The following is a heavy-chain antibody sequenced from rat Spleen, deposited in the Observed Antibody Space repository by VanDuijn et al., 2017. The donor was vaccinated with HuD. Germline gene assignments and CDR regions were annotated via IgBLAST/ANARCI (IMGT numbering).Heavy chain of an antibody. CDR2: INYDGSST. D-gene: IGHD1-2*01. J-gene: IGHJ1*01. V-gene: IGHV5-7*01. CDR3: AKDMSRTIAARSYWYFDF. CDR1: GFTLSDHY. Sequence: EVQLVESDGGLVQPGRSLKLSCAASGFTLSDHYMAWVRQAPKKGLEWVATINYDGSSTYYRDSVKGRFTISRDNAKSTLYLQMDSLRSEDTATYYCAKDMSRTIAARSYWYFDFWGPGTMVTVSS.